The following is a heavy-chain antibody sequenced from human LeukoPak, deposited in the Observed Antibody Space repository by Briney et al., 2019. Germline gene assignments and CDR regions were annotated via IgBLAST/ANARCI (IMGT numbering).Heavy chain of an antibody. V-gene: IGHV3-23*01. Sequence: GGSLRLSCAASGFTFSSYAMSWVRQAPGKGLEGVSAISGSGGSTYYGDSVKGRFTISRDNAKNSLYLHMDSLRAEDTAVYYCARGAYSSGWAYFDHWGQGTLVTVSS. CDR3: ARGAYSSGWAYFDH. CDR2: ISGSGGST. D-gene: IGHD6-19*01. CDR1: GFTFSSYA. J-gene: IGHJ4*02.